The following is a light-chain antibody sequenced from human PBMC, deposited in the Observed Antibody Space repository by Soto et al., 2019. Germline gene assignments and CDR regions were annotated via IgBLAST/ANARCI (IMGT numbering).Light chain of an antibody. CDR1: QSIGSSY. V-gene: IGKV3-20*01. CDR2: GAS. J-gene: IGKJ5*01. Sequence: EIVLTQSPGTLSLSPEERATLSCRASQSIGSSYLAWYQQKPGQAPRVLIYGASTRATGIPDRFSGSGSGTDFTLTINRVAPEDFAVYYCQQYVSLPITFGQWTRLEIK. CDR3: QQYVSLPIT.